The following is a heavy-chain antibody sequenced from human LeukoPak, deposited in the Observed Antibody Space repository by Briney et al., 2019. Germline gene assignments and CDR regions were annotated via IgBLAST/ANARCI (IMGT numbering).Heavy chain of an antibody. D-gene: IGHD2/OR15-2a*01. CDR1: VYTFTGHA. V-gene: IGHV1-3*01. J-gene: IGHJ6*02. CDR3: ARSILIVPNTSYYYYYMDV. Sequence: ASVKLSCKASVYTFTGHALHWVRQTLGEGLEWMAWINCATGKTEYSQNFEARVTVTRDTSASTVYMELSGLRSEDTAVYYCARSILIVPNTSYYYYYMDVWGQGTTVIVSS. CDR2: INCATGKT.